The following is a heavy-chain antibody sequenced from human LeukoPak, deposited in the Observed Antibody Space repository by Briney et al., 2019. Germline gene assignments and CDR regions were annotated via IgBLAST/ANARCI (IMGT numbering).Heavy chain of an antibody. D-gene: IGHD6-19*01. CDR2: ISSSSSYI. Sequence: PGGSLRLSCAAPGFTFSTFAMSWVRQAPGKGLEWVSSISSSSSYIYYADSVKGRFTISRDNAKNSLYLQMNSLRAEDTAVYYCARVIAVAGTIGFDYWGQGTLVTVSS. V-gene: IGHV3-21*01. J-gene: IGHJ4*02. CDR1: GFTFSTFA. CDR3: ARVIAVAGTIGFDY.